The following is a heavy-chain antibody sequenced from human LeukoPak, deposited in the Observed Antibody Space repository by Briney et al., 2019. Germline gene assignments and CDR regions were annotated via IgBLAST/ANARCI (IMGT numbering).Heavy chain of an antibody. CDR3: ARASRDGYNQNFDH. J-gene: IGHJ4*02. CDR1: GYSFSSYW. Sequence: GESLKISCKGLGYSFSSYWNAWVRQRPGKGLEWMGIIYPGGSETRYDPSFQGQVTISAGRSTSTAYLQWSSLRASDTAMYYCARASRDGYNQNFDHWGQGTLVTVSS. D-gene: IGHD5-24*01. V-gene: IGHV5-51*01. CDR2: IYPGGSET.